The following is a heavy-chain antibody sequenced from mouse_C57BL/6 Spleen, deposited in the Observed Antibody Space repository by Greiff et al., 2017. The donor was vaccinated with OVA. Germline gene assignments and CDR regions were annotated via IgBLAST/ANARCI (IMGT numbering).Heavy chain of an antibody. J-gene: IGHJ4*01. D-gene: IGHD6-1*01. V-gene: IGHV1-64*01. CDR1: GYTFTSYW. Sequence: QVQLQQPGAELVKPGASVKLSCKASGYTFTSYWMHWVKQRPGQGLEWIGMIHPNSGSTNYNEKFKSKATLTVDKASSTAYMQLSRLTSEDSAVYYCARAGDYAMDYWGQGTSVTVSS. CDR2: IHPNSGST. CDR3: ARAGDYAMDY.